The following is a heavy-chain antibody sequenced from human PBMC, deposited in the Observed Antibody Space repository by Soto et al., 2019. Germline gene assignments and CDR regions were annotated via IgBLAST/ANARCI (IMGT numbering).Heavy chain of an antibody. D-gene: IGHD5-12*01. CDR1: GFTFSRYR. Sequence: GGSLRLSCTASGFTFSRYRMNWVRQAPGKGLEWVSYISSSSNAIFYADSVKGRFTISRDNAKNSLYLQMNSLRADDTAVYYCARVGYSDYDTNFDYWGQGTLVTVSS. CDR3: ARVGYSDYDTNFDY. J-gene: IGHJ4*02. CDR2: ISSSSNAI. V-gene: IGHV3-48*01.